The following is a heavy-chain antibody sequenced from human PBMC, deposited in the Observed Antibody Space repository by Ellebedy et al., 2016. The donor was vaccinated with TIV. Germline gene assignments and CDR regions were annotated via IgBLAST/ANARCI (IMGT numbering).Heavy chain of an antibody. V-gene: IGHV3-23*01. CDR1: GFTFSSYA. J-gene: IGHJ4*02. CDR3: AKDRDYSDS. CDR2: ISGSGSST. Sequence: PGGSLRLSCAASGFTFSSYAMNWVRQAPGKGLEWVSVISGSGSSTYYADSVKGRFTISRDNSKNTVYMQMNSLRAEDTAVYYCAKDRDYSDSWGQGTLVTVSS.